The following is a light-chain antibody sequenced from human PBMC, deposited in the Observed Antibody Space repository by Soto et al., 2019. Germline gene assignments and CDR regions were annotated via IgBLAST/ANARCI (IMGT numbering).Light chain of an antibody. CDR1: SSDVGGYNY. Sequence: QSVLTQPASVSGSPGQSITISCTGTSSDVGGYNYVSWYQQHPGKAPKLMIYDVTDRPSGVSNRFSGSKSGNTASLTISGLRAEDEADYYCSSYTTSSTLDVFGTGTKLTVL. J-gene: IGLJ1*01. V-gene: IGLV2-14*01. CDR3: SSYTTSSTLDV. CDR2: DVT.